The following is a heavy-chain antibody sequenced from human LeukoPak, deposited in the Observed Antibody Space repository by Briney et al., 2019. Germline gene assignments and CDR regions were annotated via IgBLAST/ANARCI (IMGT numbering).Heavy chain of an antibody. J-gene: IGHJ4*02. CDR3: ARAVQPSRTPASIFDY. Sequence: SETLSLTCAVYGGSFSGCYWSWIRQPPGKGLEWIGEINHSGSTNYNPSLKSRVTISVDTSKNQFSLKLSSVTAADTAVYYCARAVQPSRTPASIFDYWGQGTLVTVSS. D-gene: IGHD4-23*01. CDR1: GGSFSGCY. CDR2: INHSGST. V-gene: IGHV4-34*01.